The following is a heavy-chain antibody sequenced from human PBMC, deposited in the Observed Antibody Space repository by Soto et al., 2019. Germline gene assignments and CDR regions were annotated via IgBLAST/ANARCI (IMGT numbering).Heavy chain of an antibody. V-gene: IGHV3-11*06. CDR2: ISSSSSYT. Sequence: XGSLRLSCAASGFTFSDYYMSWIRQAPGKGLDWVSYISSSSSYTNYADSVKGRFTISRDNAKNSLYLQMNSLRAEDTAVYYCATHYYDSSGPSYFDYWGQGTLVTVSS. CDR3: ATHYYDSSGPSYFDY. J-gene: IGHJ4*02. CDR1: GFTFSDYY. D-gene: IGHD3-22*01.